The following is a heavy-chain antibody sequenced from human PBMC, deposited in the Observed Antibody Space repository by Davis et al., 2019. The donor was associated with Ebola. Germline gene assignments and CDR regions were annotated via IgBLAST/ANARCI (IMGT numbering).Heavy chain of an antibody. CDR2: ISGSGGST. Sequence: PGGSLRLSCAASGFTFSSYAMSWVRQAPGKGLEWVSAISGSGGSTYYADSVKGRFTISRDNSKNTLYLQMNSLRAEDTAVYYCARSHGDYRYYFDYWGQGTLVTVSS. D-gene: IGHD4-17*01. CDR3: ARSHGDYRYYFDY. V-gene: IGHV3-23*01. J-gene: IGHJ4*02. CDR1: GFTFSSYA.